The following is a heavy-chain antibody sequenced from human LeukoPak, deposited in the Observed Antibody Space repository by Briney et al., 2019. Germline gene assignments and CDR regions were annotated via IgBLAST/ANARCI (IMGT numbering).Heavy chain of an antibody. V-gene: IGHV3-21*01. J-gene: IGHJ4*02. Sequence: GGSLRLSCAASGFTFSIYSMNWVRQAPGKGLEWVSSISSSSSYIYYADSVKGRFTISRDNAKNSLYLQTNSLRAEDTAVYYCARDYGTTMIVEPGRWGQGTLVTVSS. CDR1: GFTFSIYS. CDR2: ISSSSSYI. D-gene: IGHD3-22*01. CDR3: ARDYGTTMIVEPGR.